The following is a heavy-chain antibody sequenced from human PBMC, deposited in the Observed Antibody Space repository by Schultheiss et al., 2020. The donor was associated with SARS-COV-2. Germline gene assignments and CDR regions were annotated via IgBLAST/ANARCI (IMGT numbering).Heavy chain of an antibody. CDR3: ARGGFSGFWSGYSHYYYGMDV. Sequence: SCAASGFTFSSYAMHWVRQAPGKGLEWVAVISYDGSNKYYADSVKGRFTISRDNSKNTLYLQMNSLRAEDTAVYYCARGGFSGFWSGYSHYYYGMDVWGQGTTVTVSS. J-gene: IGHJ6*02. D-gene: IGHD3-3*01. CDR2: ISYDGSNK. CDR1: GFTFSSYA. V-gene: IGHV3-30*04.